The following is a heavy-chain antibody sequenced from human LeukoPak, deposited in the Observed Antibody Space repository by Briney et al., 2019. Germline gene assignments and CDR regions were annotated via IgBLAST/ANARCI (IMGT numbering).Heavy chain of an antibody. V-gene: IGHV3-33*01. Sequence: GGSLRLSCAASGFTFSSYGMHWVRKAPGKGLEWVAVIWYDGSNEYYADSVKGRFTISRDNSKNTVYLQMNSLRAEDTAVYYCAREVGYGMDVWGQGTTVTVSS. CDR3: AREVGYGMDV. D-gene: IGHD2-15*01. CDR1: GFTFSSYG. J-gene: IGHJ6*02. CDR2: IWYDGSNE.